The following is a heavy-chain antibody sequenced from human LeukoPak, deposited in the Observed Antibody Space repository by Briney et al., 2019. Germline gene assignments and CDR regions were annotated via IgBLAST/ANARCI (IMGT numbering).Heavy chain of an antibody. J-gene: IGHJ4*02. CDR2: IYTSGST. Sequence: SETLSLTCTVSGGSISSATYYWNWIRQPAGKGLEWIGRIYTSGSTNYSPSLKSRVTISVDTSKNQFSLKLTSVTAADTAVYYCARDWGSSWYRGYFDYWGQGTLVTVSS. D-gene: IGHD6-13*01. V-gene: IGHV4-61*02. CDR3: ARDWGSSWYRGYFDY. CDR1: GGSISSATYY.